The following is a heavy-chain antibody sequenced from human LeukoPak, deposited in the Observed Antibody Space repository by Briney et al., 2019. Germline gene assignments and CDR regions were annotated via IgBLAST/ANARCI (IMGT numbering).Heavy chain of an antibody. V-gene: IGHV3-23*01. CDR3: AKWVVYYYYYMDV. D-gene: IGHD2-15*01. CDR1: GFTFSSYA. CDR2: ISGSGGST. Sequence: PGGSLRLSCAASGFTFSSYAMSWVRQAPGKGLEWVSAISGSGGSTYYADSVKGRFTISRDNSKKTLYLQMNSLRAEDTAVYYCAKWVVYYYYYMDVWGKGTTVTVSS. J-gene: IGHJ6*03.